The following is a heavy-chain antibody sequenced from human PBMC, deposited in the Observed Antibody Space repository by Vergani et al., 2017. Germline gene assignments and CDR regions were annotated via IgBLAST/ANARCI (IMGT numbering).Heavy chain of an antibody. CDR3: AKDDIVATMWDD. V-gene: IGHV3-23*01. CDR2: ISGSGGST. CDR1: GFTFSSYA. Sequence: EVQLLESGGGLVQPGGSLRLSCAASGFTFSSYAMRWVRQAPGKGLEWVSAISGSGGSTYYAVSVKGRFTISRDNSKNTLYLQMNSLRAEDTAVYYCAKDDIVATMWDDGGQGSLVTVSS. J-gene: IGHJ4*02. D-gene: IGHD5-12*01.